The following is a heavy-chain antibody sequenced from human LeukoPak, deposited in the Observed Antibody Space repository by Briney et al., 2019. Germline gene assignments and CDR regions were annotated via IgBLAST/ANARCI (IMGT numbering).Heavy chain of an antibody. CDR1: GFTFSSFG. CDR2: IWYDGNSK. V-gene: IGHV3-33*01. J-gene: IGHJ3*02. D-gene: IGHD6-13*01. Sequence: GGSLRLSCAASGFTFSSFGLHWVRQAPGKGLEWVAVIWYDGNSKYYADSVKGRFTISRDNSKNTLNLQMNSLRAEDTAVYYCARDISSSLDAFDIWGQGTMVTLSA. CDR3: ARDISSSLDAFDI.